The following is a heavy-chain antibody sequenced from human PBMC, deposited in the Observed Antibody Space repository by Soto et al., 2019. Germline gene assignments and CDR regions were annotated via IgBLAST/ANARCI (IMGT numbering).Heavy chain of an antibody. Sequence: QVQLVQSGAEVKKPGASVKVSCKASGYTFTSYGISWVRQAPGQGLEWMGWISAYNGNTNYAQKLQGRDTMTTDTSTSTAYMELRSLRSDDTAVYYCARDPPYYDILTGYYTHYYNYMDVWGKGTTVTVSS. J-gene: IGHJ6*03. D-gene: IGHD3-9*01. CDR3: ARDPPYYDILTGYYTHYYNYMDV. CDR2: ISAYNGNT. V-gene: IGHV1-18*01. CDR1: GYTFTSYG.